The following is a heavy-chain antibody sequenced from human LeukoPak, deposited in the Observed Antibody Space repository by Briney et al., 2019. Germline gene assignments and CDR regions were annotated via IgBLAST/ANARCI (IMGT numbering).Heavy chain of an antibody. CDR3: VSDWDGY. CDR2: IWYDGSKK. CDR1: GFTFSSYT. V-gene: IGHV3-30*04. J-gene: IGHJ4*02. D-gene: IGHD1-26*01. Sequence: GGPLRLSCAASGFTFSSYTLHWVRQTPGKGLEWVALIWYDGSKKDYADSVKGRFTISRDNSKNTLYLQMNSLRAEDTAVYYCVSDWDGYWGQGTLVTVSS.